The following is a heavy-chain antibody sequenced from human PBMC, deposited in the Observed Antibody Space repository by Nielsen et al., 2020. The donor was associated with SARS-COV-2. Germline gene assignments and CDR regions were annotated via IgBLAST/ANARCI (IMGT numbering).Heavy chain of an antibody. V-gene: IGHV3-33*01. Sequence: GESLKISCAASGFTFSSYGMHWVRQAPGKGLEWVAVIWYDGSNKYYADSVKGRFTISRDNSKNTLYLQMNSLRAEDTAVYYCARDHSSGWYRSLGDYWGQGTLVIVSS. J-gene: IGHJ4*02. CDR1: GFTFSSYG. CDR2: IWYDGSNK. CDR3: ARDHSSGWYRSLGDY. D-gene: IGHD6-19*01.